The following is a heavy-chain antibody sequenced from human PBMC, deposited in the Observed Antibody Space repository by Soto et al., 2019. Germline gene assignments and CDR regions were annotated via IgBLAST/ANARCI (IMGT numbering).Heavy chain of an antibody. V-gene: IGHV3-23*01. CDR2: ISGSGGST. D-gene: IGHD3-3*01. CDR3: AKPSPIFGVVIISEFDY. Sequence: PGGSLRLSCAASGFTFSSYAMSWVRQAPGKGLEWVSAISGSGGSTYYADSVKGRFTISRDNSKNTLYLQMNSLRAEDTAVYYCAKPSPIFGVVIISEFDYWGQGTLVTVSS. J-gene: IGHJ4*02. CDR1: GFTFSSYA.